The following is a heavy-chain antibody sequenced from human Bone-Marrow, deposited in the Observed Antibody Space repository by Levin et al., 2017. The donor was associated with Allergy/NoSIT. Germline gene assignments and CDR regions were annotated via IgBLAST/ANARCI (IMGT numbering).Heavy chain of an antibody. J-gene: IGHJ6*03. CDR2: IYYSGST. V-gene: IGHV4-39*01. CDR1: GGSISSSSYY. Sequence: SETLSLTCTVSGGSISSSSYYWGWIRQPPGKGLEWIGSIYYSGSTYYNPSLKSRVTISVDTSKNQFSLKLSSVTAADTAVYYCARQMYYYYMDVWGKGTTVTVSS. CDR3: ARQMYYYYMDV.